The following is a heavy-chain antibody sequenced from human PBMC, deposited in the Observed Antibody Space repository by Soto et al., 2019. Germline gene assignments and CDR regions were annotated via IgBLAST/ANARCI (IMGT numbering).Heavy chain of an antibody. CDR2: VFLDDSDA. CDR3: ARRRGRCSDGVCYSWWFDP. Sequence: GVSLKISLKGSGGRLSDQWIGWVRHTPDKGLEWIGFVFLDDSDARYSPAFQGHVTMSADRSSTYLQWSGLKASDTGIYYCARRRGRCSDGVCYSWWFDPWGQGTRVTVSS. D-gene: IGHD2-8*01. V-gene: IGHV5-51*01. J-gene: IGHJ5*02. CDR1: GGRLSDQW.